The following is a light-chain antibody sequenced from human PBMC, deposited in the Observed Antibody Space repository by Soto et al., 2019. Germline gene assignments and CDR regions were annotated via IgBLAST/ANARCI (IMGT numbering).Light chain of an antibody. J-gene: IGKJ1*01. Sequence: EIVMTQSPATLCVARGEKSTLCYRASQNIDINIVWYQQKPGQAPRLLVFRASTRATGVPARFSGSGSGTEFTLTISRLQSEDFPVYSCQQYNNWPWTFGQGTKVDIK. V-gene: IGKV3-15*01. CDR1: QNIDIN. CDR3: QQYNNWPWT. CDR2: RAS.